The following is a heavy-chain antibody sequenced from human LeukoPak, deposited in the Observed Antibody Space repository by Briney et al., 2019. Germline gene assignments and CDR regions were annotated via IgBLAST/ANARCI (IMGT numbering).Heavy chain of an antibody. CDR1: GFTFSSYW. D-gene: IGHD3-10*01. CDR3: ARKYYDGPGSPLDV. CDR2: INSDGRST. Sequence: GGSLRLSCVASGFTFSSYWMHWVRQAPGKGLVWVSRINSDGRSTSYADSVRGRFTISRDNAKNTLFLQMNSLRGEDTAVYYCARKYYDGPGSPLDVWGKGTTVTVSS. V-gene: IGHV3-74*01. J-gene: IGHJ6*04.